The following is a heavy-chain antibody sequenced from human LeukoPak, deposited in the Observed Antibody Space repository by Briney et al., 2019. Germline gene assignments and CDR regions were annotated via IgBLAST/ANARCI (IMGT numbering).Heavy chain of an antibody. CDR2: ISGRGGST. CDR3: AKDSGSYYAAFDI. V-gene: IGHV3-23*01. J-gene: IGHJ3*02. CDR1: GFTFSSYA. D-gene: IGHD1-26*01. Sequence: GGSLRLSCAASGFTFSSYAMSWVRQAPGKGLEWVSAISGRGGSTYYADSVKGRFTISRDNSKNTLYLQMNSLRAEDTAVYYCAKDSGSYYAAFDIWGQGTMVTVSS.